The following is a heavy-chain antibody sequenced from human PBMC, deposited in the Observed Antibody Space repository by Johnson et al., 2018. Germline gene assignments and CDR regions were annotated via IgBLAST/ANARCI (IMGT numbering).Heavy chain of an antibody. V-gene: IGHV3-74*01. CDR2: INRDGSST. J-gene: IGHJ3*02. D-gene: IGHD3-22*01. CDR3: ARDRFYYGTGGYLGSAFDS. Sequence: VQLQESGGGLVQPGGSLRLSCAASGFTFSTYWMHWVRQAPGKGLVWVSRINRDGSSTSYADSVKGRFTISRDNAKNTLYLQMDSLRADDTAVYYCARDRFYYGTGGYLGSAFDSWGQGTMVTVSS. CDR1: GFTFSTYW.